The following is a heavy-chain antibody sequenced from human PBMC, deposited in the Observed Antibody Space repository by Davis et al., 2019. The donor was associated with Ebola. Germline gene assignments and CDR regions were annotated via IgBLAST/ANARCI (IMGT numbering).Heavy chain of an antibody. CDR2: ISGSGGST. CDR1: GFTFSSYA. J-gene: IGHJ6*02. V-gene: IGHV3-23*01. D-gene: IGHD3-22*01. CDR3: AKDPYDSSGYRPYYYYGMDV. Sequence: GESLKISCAASGFTFSSYAMSWVRQAPGKGLEWVSAISGSGGSTYYADSVKGRFTISRDNSKNTLYLQMNSLRAEDTAVYYCAKDPYDSSGYRPYYYYGMDVWGQGTTVTVSS.